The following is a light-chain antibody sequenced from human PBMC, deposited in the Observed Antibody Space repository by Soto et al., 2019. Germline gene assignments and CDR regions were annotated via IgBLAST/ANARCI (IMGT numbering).Light chain of an antibody. Sequence: DIVMTQSPLSLPVTPGEPASISCRSSQSLLHSYGYNYLDWYLQKPGQSPQFLIFLSYYRASGVPDRLSGSRSGTDFTLNISRVETDDVGVYYCMQALQPQYIFGHGTKLEIK. CDR2: LSY. J-gene: IGKJ2*01. V-gene: IGKV2-28*01. CDR3: MQALQPQYI. CDR1: QSLLHSYGYNY.